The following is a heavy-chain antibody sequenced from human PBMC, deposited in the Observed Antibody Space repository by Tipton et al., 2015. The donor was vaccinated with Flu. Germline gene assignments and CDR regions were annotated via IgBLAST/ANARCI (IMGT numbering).Heavy chain of an antibody. CDR3: ARDRNSKESWFDP. CDR2: ISSASSYK. D-gene: IGHD4-11*01. J-gene: IGHJ5*02. Sequence: GSLRLSCAASGFTFSSYDMNWVRQAPGKGLEWVSSISSASSYKYYADSLKGRFAVSRDNGKNSLYLHINGLRAEDTAVYYCARDRNSKESWFDPWGQGTLVTVSS. V-gene: IGHV3-21*01. CDR1: GFTFSSYD.